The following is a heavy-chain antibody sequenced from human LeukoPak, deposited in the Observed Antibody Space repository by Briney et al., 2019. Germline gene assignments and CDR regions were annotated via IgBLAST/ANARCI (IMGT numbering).Heavy chain of an antibody. CDR3: AKDLGVSGWTFDY. V-gene: IGHV3-30*18. Sequence: GRSLRLSCAASGFTFSSYGMHWVRQAPGKGLEWVAVISYDGSNKYYADSVKGRFTISRDNSKNTLYLQMNSLRAEDTAAYYCAKDLGVSGWTFDYWGQGTLVTVSS. CDR2: ISYDGSNK. CDR1: GFTFSSYG. D-gene: IGHD6-19*01. J-gene: IGHJ4*02.